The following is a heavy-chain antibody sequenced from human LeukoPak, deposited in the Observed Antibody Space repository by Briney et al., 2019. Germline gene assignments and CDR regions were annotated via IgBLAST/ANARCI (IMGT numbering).Heavy chain of an antibody. CDR2: IYYCESS. J-gene: IGHJ3*02. CDR1: GGSISSYY. D-gene: IGHD3-22*01. V-gene: IGHV4-59*13. CDR3: ARGPQYYCDSSGYYYLGAVDI. Sequence: KASETLSLTCTVSGGSISSYYCSWIRQPPGKGLERMGYIYYCESSIYIPSRKSSVTIPVSTSKNQLYLKLSSGTAADTAVYYWARGPQYYCDSSGYYYLGAVDIWGQGTMVTVSS.